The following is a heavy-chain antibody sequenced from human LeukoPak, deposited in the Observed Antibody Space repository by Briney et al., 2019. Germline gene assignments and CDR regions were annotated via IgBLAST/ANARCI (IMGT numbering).Heavy chain of an antibody. Sequence: GGSLRLSCAASGFTFSSHAMNWVRQAPGEGLEWVSSIGGIGASTYYADSVKGRFTISRDNSKNTLYLQMNSLRAEDTAVYYCAKGAYCGGDCYSETPYYYYYGMDVWGQGTTVTVSS. D-gene: IGHD2-21*02. J-gene: IGHJ6*02. V-gene: IGHV3-23*01. CDR2: IGGIGAST. CDR1: GFTFSSHA. CDR3: AKGAYCGGDCYSETPYYYYYGMDV.